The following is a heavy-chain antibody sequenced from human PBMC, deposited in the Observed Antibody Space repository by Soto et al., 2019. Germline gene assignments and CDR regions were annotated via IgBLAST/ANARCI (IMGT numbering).Heavy chain of an antibody. D-gene: IGHD1-26*01. CDR3: ASSLTFGGLGFDY. Sequence: ASVKVSYKASGYTLTSYRITWVRQAPGQGLEWMGWIIAYNGNTNYAQKLQGRVTMTTDTSTSTAYMELRSLRSDDTAVYYCASSLTFGGLGFDYWGQGTLVTVSS. CDR1: GYTLTSYR. V-gene: IGHV1-18*01. CDR2: IIAYNGNT. J-gene: IGHJ4*02.